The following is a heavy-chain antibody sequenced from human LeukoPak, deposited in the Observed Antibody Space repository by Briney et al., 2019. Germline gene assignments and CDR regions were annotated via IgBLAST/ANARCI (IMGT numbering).Heavy chain of an antibody. CDR3: ARDFGLLTGFSY. CDR1: GGSISSYY. J-gene: IGHJ4*02. CDR2: IYYSGST. D-gene: IGHD3-9*01. Sequence: KPSETLSLTCTVSGGSISSYYWSWIRQPPGKGLEWIGYIYYSGSTNYNPSLKSRVTISVDTSKNQFSLRLNSVTAADTAVYYCARDFGLLTGFSYWGQGTLVTVSS. V-gene: IGHV4-59*12.